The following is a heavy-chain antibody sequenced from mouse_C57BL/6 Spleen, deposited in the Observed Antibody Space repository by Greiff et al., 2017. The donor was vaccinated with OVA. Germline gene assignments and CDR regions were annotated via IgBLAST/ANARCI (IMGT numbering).Heavy chain of an antibody. CDR1: GFNINDYH. CDR3: TTGGYYLYYAMDY. D-gene: IGHD2-3*01. Sequence: VQLQQSGAELVRPGASVKLSCTASGFNINDYHMHWVKQRPEQGLEWIGRIDPEDGDTEYAPKFQGKATMTADTSSNTAYLQLSSLTSEYTAVYDGTTGGYYLYYAMDYWGQGTSVTVSS. V-gene: IGHV14-1*01. J-gene: IGHJ4*01. CDR2: IDPEDGDT.